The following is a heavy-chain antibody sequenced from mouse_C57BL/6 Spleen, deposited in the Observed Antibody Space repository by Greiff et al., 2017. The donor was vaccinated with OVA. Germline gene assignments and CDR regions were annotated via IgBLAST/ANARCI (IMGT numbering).Heavy chain of an antibody. J-gene: IGHJ2*01. CDR3: ARDYYGSRRGNYFDY. Sequence: EVKLVESGGGLVKPGGSLKLSCAASGFTFSSYAMSWVRQTPEKRLEWVATISDGGSYTYYPDNVKGRFTISRDNAKNNLYLQMSHLKSEDTAMYYCARDYYGSRRGNYFDYWGQGTTLTVSS. CDR2: ISDGGSYT. CDR1: GFTFSSYA. V-gene: IGHV5-4*01. D-gene: IGHD1-1*01.